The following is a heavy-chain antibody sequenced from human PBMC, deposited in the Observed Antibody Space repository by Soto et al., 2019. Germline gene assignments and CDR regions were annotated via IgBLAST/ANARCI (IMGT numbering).Heavy chain of an antibody. D-gene: IGHD3-3*01. J-gene: IGHJ5*02. CDR2: IYYSGST. CDR1: GGSVSSGSYY. CDR3: ARYVDDYDFWSGYSARWMPNWFDP. V-gene: IGHV4-61*01. Sequence: PSETLSLTCTVSGGSVSSGSYYWSWIRQPPGKGLEWIGYIYYSGSTNYNPSLKSRVTISVDTSKNQFSLKLSSVTAADTAVYYCARYVDDYDFWSGYSARWMPNWFDPWGQGTLVTVSS.